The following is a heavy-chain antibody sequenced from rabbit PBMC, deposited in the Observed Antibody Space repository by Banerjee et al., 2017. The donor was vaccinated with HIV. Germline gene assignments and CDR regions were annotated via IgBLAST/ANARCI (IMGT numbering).Heavy chain of an antibody. CDR3: ARDLAGVIGWNFGW. V-gene: IGHV1S40*01. Sequence: QSLQESGGDLVQPGASLTLTCTASGFTLSSYWMCWVRQAPGKGLEWIGCIDTGSGSAYYATWAKGRFTVSKTSSTTVTLQMTSLAAADTATYFCARDLAGVIGWNFGWWGPGTLVTVS. CDR1: GFTLSSYW. J-gene: IGHJ4*01. D-gene: IGHD4-1*01. CDR2: IDTGSGSA.